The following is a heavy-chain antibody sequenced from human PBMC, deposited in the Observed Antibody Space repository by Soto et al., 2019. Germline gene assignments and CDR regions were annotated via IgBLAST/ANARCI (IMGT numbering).Heavy chain of an antibody. CDR3: TTGDAYYYDSSGYYSDY. CDR2: IKSKTDGGTT. CDR1: GFTFSNAW. V-gene: IGHV3-15*07. J-gene: IGHJ4*02. Sequence: GGSLRLSCAASGFTFSNAWMNWVRQAPGKGLEWVGRIKSKTDGGTTDYAAPVKGRFTISREDSKNTLYLQMNSLKTEDTAVYYCTTGDAYYYDSSGYYSDYWGQGTLVTVSS. D-gene: IGHD3-22*01.